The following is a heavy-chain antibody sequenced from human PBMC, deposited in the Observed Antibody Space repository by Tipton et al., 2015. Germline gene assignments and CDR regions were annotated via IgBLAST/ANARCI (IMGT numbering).Heavy chain of an antibody. J-gene: IGHJ5*02. CDR1: GSTFSLYW. V-gene: IGHV3-74*01. D-gene: IGHD1-26*01. CDR2: INSDGSVT. CDR3: VRSIGWGFDP. Sequence: GSLRLSCEASGSTFSLYWMHWVRQVPGKGLVWVSRINSDGSVTDHADSVKGRFTISRDNAKNTLYLQMNSLSVEDTAVYYCVRSIGWGFDPWGQGTLVTVSS.